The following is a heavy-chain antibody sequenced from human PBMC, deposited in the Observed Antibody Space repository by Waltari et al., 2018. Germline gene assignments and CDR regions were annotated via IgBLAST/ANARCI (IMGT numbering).Heavy chain of an antibody. Sequence: QVHLQQWGAGLLKPSETLALTCAVYGASFSDYSWGWIRQTPGRGLEWIADIYHDGTVGYNPSLRSRVTISVDPSKNQFSLSMRSLTAADTAVYYCARGGRALNMQFGVVFMRHFDSWGRGTLVAVSS. CDR2: IYHDGTV. J-gene: IGHJ4*02. V-gene: IGHV4-34*01. CDR1: GASFSDYS. D-gene: IGHD3-3*01. CDR3: ARGGRALNMQFGVVFMRHFDS.